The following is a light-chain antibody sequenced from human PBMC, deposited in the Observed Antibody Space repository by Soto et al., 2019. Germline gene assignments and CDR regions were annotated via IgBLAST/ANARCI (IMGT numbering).Light chain of an antibody. V-gene: IGKV4-1*01. CDR1: QSVLQSSNNKNY. J-gene: IGKJ1*01. CDR2: WTS. CDR3: QQYYSAPCT. Sequence: DIVMTQSPDSLAVSLGERATINCKSSQSVLQSSNNKNYLAWYQQKPGQPPKLLIYWTSTRESGVPDRFSGSGSATDVTLTISRLQAEDVAVFYWQQYYSAPCTFGQGPKVEI.